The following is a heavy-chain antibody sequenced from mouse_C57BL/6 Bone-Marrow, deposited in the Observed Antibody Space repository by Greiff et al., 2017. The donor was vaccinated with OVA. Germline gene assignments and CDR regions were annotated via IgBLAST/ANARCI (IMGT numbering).Heavy chain of an antibody. Sequence: VKLMESGAELARPGASVKLSCKASGYTFTSYGISWVKQRTGQGLEWIGEIYPRSGNTYYNEKFKGKATLTADKSSSTAYMELRSLTSEDSAVYFCARNDYYGSSYPWFAYWGQGTLVTVSA. CDR3: ARNDYYGSSYPWFAY. CDR1: GYTFTSYG. CDR2: IYPRSGNT. D-gene: IGHD1-1*01. J-gene: IGHJ3*01. V-gene: IGHV1-81*01.